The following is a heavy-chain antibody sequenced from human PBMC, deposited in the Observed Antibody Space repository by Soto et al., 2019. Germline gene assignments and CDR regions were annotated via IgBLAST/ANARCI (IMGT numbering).Heavy chain of an antibody. D-gene: IGHD3-10*01. J-gene: IGHJ4*02. CDR3: ASPSRITMVRGVIKRYYFDY. CDR2: IIPIFGTA. Sequence: QVQLVQSGAEVKKPGSSVKVSCKASGGTFSSYAISWVRQAPGQGLEWMGGIIPIFGTANYAQKFQGRVTITADESTSTAYMELRSLRSEDTAVYYCASPSRITMVRGVIKRYYFDYWGQGTLVTVSS. V-gene: IGHV1-69*01. CDR1: GGTFSSYA.